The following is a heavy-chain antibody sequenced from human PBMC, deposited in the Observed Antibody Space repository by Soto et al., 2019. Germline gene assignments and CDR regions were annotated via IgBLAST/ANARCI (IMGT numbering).Heavy chain of an antibody. D-gene: IGHD3-9*01. Sequence: PGGSLRLSCVASGFTFSSYNMNWVRQAPGKGLEWVSSISSSSSYRDYADSVKGRFTTSRDNAKNSLYLQMNNLRAEDTALYYCARRQEDCDLLPGYYMRYFDLWGRGTLVTVSS. CDR1: GFTFSSYN. J-gene: IGHJ2*01. CDR2: ISSSSSYR. CDR3: ARRQEDCDLLPGYYMRYFDL. V-gene: IGHV3-21*01.